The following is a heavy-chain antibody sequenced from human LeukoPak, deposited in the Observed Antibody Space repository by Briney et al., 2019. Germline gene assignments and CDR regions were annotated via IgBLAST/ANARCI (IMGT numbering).Heavy chain of an antibody. Sequence: GGSLRLSCAASGFTFSDYDMHWVRQATGKGLEWVSAIGTAGDTYYTGSVKGRFTISRDNAKNSLYLQMNSLRAEDTALYYCAKDSSSAGNPYYFDYWGQGTLVTVSS. D-gene: IGHD6-19*01. J-gene: IGHJ4*02. CDR2: IGTAGDT. CDR3: AKDSSSAGNPYYFDY. CDR1: GFTFSDYD. V-gene: IGHV3-13*01.